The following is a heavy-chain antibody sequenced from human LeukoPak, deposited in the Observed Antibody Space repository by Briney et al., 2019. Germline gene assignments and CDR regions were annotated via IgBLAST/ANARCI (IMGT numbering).Heavy chain of an antibody. D-gene: IGHD1-26*01. CDR2: IRYDGSNK. Sequence: GGSLRLSCAASGFTFSSYGMHWVRQAPGKGLEWVTFIRYDGSNKYYADSVKGRFTISRDNSKNTLYLRMNSLRAEDTAVYCCAKGYGWEASYYYYYMDVWGKGTTVTIPS. J-gene: IGHJ6*03. V-gene: IGHV3-30*02. CDR3: AKGYGWEASYYYYYMDV. CDR1: GFTFSSYG.